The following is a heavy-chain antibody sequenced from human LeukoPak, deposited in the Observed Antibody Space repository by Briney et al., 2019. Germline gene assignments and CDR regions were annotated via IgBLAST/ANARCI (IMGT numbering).Heavy chain of an antibody. V-gene: IGHV3-66*01. D-gene: IGHD7-27*01. J-gene: IGHJ4*02. CDR2: IYSGGST. Sequence: GGSLRLSCAASGFTVSSNYMTGVRQAPGKGLEWVSIIYSGGSTYYADSVKGRFAISRDNSKNTLYLQMNSLRAEDTAVFYCARDLTGDAYFDYWGQGTLVTVSS. CDR1: GFTVSSNY. CDR3: ARDLTGDAYFDY.